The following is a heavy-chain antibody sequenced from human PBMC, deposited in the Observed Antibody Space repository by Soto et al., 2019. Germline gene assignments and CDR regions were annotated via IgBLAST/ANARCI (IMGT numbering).Heavy chain of an antibody. J-gene: IGHJ4*02. CDR1: GFTFSSFA. V-gene: IGHV3-23*01. Sequence: PGGSLRLSCAASGFTFSSFAMSWVRQAPGKGLEWISAITNSGGSTYYADSVKGRFTISRDNSKNTLYLQMNSLRAEDTAVYYWAKGFYRGVDYWGQGTLVTVSS. D-gene: IGHD1-26*01. CDR2: ITNSGGST. CDR3: AKGFYRGVDY.